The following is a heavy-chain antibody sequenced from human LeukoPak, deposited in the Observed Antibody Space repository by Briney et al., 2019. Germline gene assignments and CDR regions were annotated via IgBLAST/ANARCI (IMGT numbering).Heavy chain of an antibody. J-gene: IGHJ4*02. D-gene: IGHD6-13*01. CDR1: GFTFSSYS. CDR2: ISSSSSYI. Sequence: PGGSLRLSCAASGFTFSSYSMNWVRQAPGKGLEWVSSISSSSSYIYYADSVKGRLTISRDNAKNSLYLQMNSLRAEDTAVYYCARDPYSSSWFDYWGQGTLVTVSS. CDR3: ARDPYSSSWFDY. V-gene: IGHV3-21*01.